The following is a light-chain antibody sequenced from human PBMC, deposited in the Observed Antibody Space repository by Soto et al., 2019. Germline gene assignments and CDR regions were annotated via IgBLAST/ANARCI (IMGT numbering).Light chain of an antibody. J-gene: IGKJ1*01. V-gene: IGKV1-5*03. CDR1: QSISYW. CDR2: KAS. CDR3: QQYNSYSPWT. Sequence: DIQMTQSPSTLSASVGDRVTITCRASQSISYWLAWYQQKPGKAPKLLIYKASSLESGVPSRFSGSGSGTEFTLTISSLQPDDFATYHCQQYNSYSPWTFGQGTKVEIK.